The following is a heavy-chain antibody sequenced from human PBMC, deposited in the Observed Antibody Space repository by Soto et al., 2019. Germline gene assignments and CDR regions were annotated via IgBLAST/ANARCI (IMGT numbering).Heavy chain of an antibody. CDR1: GGTFSSYT. CDR2: IIPILGIA. D-gene: IGHD5-18*01. Sequence: ASVNVSCKASGGTFSSYTISWVRQAPGQGLEWMGRIIPILGIANYAQKFQGRVTITADKSTSTAYMELSSLRSEDTAVYYCARDQYIQYYYYYMDVWGKGTTVTVSS. J-gene: IGHJ6*03. CDR3: ARDQYIQYYYYYMDV. V-gene: IGHV1-69*04.